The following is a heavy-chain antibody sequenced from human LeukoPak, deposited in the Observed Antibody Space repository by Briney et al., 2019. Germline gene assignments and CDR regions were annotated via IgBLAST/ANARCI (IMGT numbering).Heavy chain of an antibody. J-gene: IGHJ5*02. CDR2: ISISGTTI. D-gene: IGHD3-10*01. CDR1: GFTFSSYE. CDR3: ARGASGIGGIRFDP. Sequence: GGSLRLSCAASGFTFSSYEMNWVRQAPGKGLEWVSHISISGTTIYYADSVKGRFIISRDNAKNSLYLQMNSLRAEDTAVYYCARGASGIGGIRFDPWGQGTLVTVSS. V-gene: IGHV3-48*03.